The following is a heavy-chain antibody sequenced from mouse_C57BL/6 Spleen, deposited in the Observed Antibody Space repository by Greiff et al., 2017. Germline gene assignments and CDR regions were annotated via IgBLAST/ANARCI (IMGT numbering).Heavy chain of an antibody. D-gene: IGHD2-5*01. V-gene: IGHV5-9-1*02. CDR2: ISSGGDYI. CDR3: TRAGTIVTYFDY. Sequence: EVKLMESGAGLVKPGGSLKLSCEASGFTFSSYAMSWVRQTPEKRLEWVAYISSGGDYIYYADNVKGRFTISRDNARNTLYLQMSRRKSEDTAMYDCTRAGTIVTYFDYWGQGTTLTVSS. J-gene: IGHJ2*01. CDR1: GFTFSSYA.